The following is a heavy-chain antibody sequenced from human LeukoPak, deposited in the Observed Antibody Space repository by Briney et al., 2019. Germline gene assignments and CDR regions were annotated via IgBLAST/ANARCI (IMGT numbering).Heavy chain of an antibody. Sequence: SETLSLTCTVSGGSISSYYWGWIRQPPGKGLEWIGSIYYSGSTYYNPSLKSRVTISVDTSKNQFSLKLSSVTAADTAVYYCARRGYSSPGQWPSGVVFHYYYGMDVWGQGTTVTVSS. CDR2: IYYSGST. V-gene: IGHV4-39*01. CDR3: ARRGYSSPGQWPSGVVFHYYYGMDV. D-gene: IGHD6-19*01. CDR1: GGSISSYY. J-gene: IGHJ6*02.